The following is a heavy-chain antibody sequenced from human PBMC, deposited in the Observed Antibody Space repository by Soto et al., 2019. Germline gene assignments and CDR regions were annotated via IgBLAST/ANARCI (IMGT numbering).Heavy chain of an antibody. J-gene: IGHJ4*01. CDR1: GFTFSNAW. V-gene: IGHV3-15*07. D-gene: IGHD3-22*01. Sequence: GGSLRLSCAASGFTFSNAWINWVRQAPGKGLEWVGRIKRKTDGGTTDFAASVKGRFAISRDDSISMAFMRMNSLKTEDTAVYYCNTDSYITVTPVRLDYWGQGTLVNVSS. CDR2: IKRKTDGGTT. CDR3: NTDSYITVTPVRLDY.